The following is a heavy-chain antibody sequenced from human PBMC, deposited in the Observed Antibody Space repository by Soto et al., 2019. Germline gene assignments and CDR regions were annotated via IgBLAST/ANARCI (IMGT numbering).Heavy chain of an antibody. Sequence: ASVKVSCKASGYTLIRYGIGWVRQAPGQGFEWMGWISPYDDKTIYAQKLQGRVIMTTDTSTRIVSMELRGLKSDDTAVYYCARLRLTGYFDYWGQGTLVTVSS. V-gene: IGHV1-18*01. CDR2: ISPYDDKT. J-gene: IGHJ4*02. CDR3: ARLRLTGYFDY. CDR1: GYTLIRYG.